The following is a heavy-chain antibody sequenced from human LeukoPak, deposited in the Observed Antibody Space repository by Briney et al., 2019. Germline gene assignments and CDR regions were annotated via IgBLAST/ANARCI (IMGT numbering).Heavy chain of an antibody. V-gene: IGHV4-59*08. J-gene: IGHJ3*02. CDR3: ARHGGESIVAMILHAFDI. CDR1: GGSISSYS. Sequence: SETLSLTCTVSGGSISSYSWSWIRQPPGKGLEWIGSIYYSGSTNYNPSLKSRVTMSVDTSKNQFSLRLSSVTAADTAVYYCARHGGESIVAMILHAFDIWGQGTMATVSS. D-gene: IGHD5-12*01. CDR2: IYYSGST.